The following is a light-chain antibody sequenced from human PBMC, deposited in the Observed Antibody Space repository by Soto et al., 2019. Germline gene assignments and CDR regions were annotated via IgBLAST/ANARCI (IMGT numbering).Light chain of an antibody. V-gene: IGKV1-9*01. CDR2: GAS. CDR1: QGISSY. Sequence: DIQLTQSPSFLSASVGDRVTITCWASQGISSYLAWYQKKSGKAPKVLIYGASTLQSGVPPRFSGSGSGTDFTLTISSLRSEDVATYYCQPLLTSRFNFGPGTKVDIK. CDR3: QPLLTSRFN. J-gene: IGKJ3*01.